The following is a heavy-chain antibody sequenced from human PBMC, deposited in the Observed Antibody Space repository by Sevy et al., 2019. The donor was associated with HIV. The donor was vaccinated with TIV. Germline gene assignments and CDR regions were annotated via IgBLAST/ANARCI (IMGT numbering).Heavy chain of an antibody. CDR2: ISSSSYI. D-gene: IGHD5-18*01. CDR3: ARDGDTAMVYVGGFYFDY. Sequence: GGSLRLSCAASGFTFSSYSMNRVRQAPGKGLEWVSSISSSSYIYYADSVKGRFTISRDNAKNSLYLQMNSLRAEDTAVYYCARDGDTAMVYVGGFYFDYWGQGTLVTVPS. V-gene: IGHV3-21*01. J-gene: IGHJ4*02. CDR1: GFTFSSYS.